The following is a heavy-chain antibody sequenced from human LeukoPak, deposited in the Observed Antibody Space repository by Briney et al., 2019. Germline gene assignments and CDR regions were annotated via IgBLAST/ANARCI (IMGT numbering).Heavy chain of an antibody. V-gene: IGHV1-18*01. Sequence: ASVKVSSKASGYTFTSYGITWVRQAPGQGLERMGLISAYNGNTNYAQKFQDRVTMTTDTSTSTAYMELRSLRSDDTAMYYCARVLGIQLWGSSDYWGPGTLVTVSS. CDR2: ISAYNGNT. J-gene: IGHJ4*02. D-gene: IGHD5-18*01. CDR1: GYTFTSYG. CDR3: ARVLGIQLWGSSDY.